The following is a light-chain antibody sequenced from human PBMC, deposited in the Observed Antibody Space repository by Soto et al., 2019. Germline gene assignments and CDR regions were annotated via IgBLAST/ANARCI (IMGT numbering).Light chain of an antibody. Sequence: QAVVTQPPSVSAAPGQKVTISCSGSSSNIGNNYVSWYQQLPGTAPRLFIYENDKRPSGIPDRFSGSKSGTSATLGITGLQTGDEADYYCGAWDSRLSVVLFGGGTQLTVL. V-gene: IGLV1-51*01. J-gene: IGLJ7*01. CDR3: GAWDSRLSVVL. CDR2: END. CDR1: SSNIGNNY.